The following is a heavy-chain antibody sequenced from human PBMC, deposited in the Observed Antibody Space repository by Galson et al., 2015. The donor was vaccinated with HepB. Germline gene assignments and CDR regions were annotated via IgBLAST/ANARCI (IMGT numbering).Heavy chain of an antibody. CDR1: GLTFSSYG. CDR2: ISYDGSNK. J-gene: IGHJ4*02. CDR3: AKGITMIVVVITGFDY. V-gene: IGHV3-30*18. Sequence: SLRLSCAASGLTFSSYGMHWVRQAPGKGLEWVAVISYDGSNKYYADSVKGRFTISRDNSKNTLYLQMNSLRAEDTAVYYCAKGITMIVVVITGFDYWGQGTLVTVSS. D-gene: IGHD3-22*01.